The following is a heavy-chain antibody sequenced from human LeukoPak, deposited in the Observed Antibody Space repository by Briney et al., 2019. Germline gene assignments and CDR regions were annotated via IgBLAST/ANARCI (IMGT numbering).Heavy chain of an antibody. J-gene: IGHJ4*02. CDR1: GFTFSSSW. CDR3: ARDDWGFDY. Sequence: GGSLRLSCAASGFTFSSSWMSWVRQSPGRGLEWVANIKQDGSELYYVDSVKGRFTVSRDNAKNSLYLQMNSLRAEDTAVYYCARDDWGFDYWGQGTLVIVSS. V-gene: IGHV3-7*05. CDR2: IKQDGSEL. D-gene: IGHD3-9*01.